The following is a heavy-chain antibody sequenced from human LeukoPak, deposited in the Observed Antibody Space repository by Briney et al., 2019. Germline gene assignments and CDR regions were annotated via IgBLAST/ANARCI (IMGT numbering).Heavy chain of an antibody. CDR1: GFTFSSYW. D-gene: IGHD3-3*01. CDR3: AKDGGTDFWSGYGSNWFDP. J-gene: IGHJ5*02. V-gene: IGHV3-9*01. CDR2: ISWNSGSI. Sequence: GGSLRLPCAASGFTFSSYWMHWVRQAPGKGLEWVSGISWNSGSIGYADSVKGRFTISRDNAKNSLYLQMNSLRAEDTALYYCAKDGGTDFWSGYGSNWFDPWGQGTLVTVSS.